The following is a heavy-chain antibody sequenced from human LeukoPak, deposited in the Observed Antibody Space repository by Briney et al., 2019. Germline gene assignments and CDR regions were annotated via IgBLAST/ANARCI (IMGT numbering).Heavy chain of an antibody. CDR2: ISAYNGNT. Sequence: GASVKVSCKASGYTFTSYGISWVRQAPGQGLEWMGWISAYNGNTNYAQKLQGRVTMTTDTSTSTAYMELRSLRSDDTAVYYCARAGSSGWYFNYYYYMDVWGKGTTVTVSS. CDR3: ARAGSSGWYFNYYYYMDV. CDR1: GYTFTSYG. J-gene: IGHJ6*03. D-gene: IGHD6-19*01. V-gene: IGHV1-18*01.